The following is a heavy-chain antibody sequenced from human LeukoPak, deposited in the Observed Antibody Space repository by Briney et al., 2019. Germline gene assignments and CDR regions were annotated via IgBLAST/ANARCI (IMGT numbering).Heavy chain of an antibody. V-gene: IGHV4-34*01. CDR2: NNESGRT. CDR1: GGSFSGYY. Sequence: SETLSLTCAVYGGSFSGYYWSWIRQSPGKGLEWIGENNESGRTNYNPSLKSRVTISVDTSKNQFSLKLSSVTAADTAVFYCARGRSGWLAFDYWGQGILVTVSS. CDR3: ARGRSGWLAFDY. J-gene: IGHJ4*02. D-gene: IGHD6-19*01.